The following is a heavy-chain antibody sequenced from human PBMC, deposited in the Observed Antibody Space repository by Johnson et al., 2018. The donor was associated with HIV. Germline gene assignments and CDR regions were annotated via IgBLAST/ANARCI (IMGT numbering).Heavy chain of an antibody. Sequence: QVQLVESGGGVVQPGRSLRLSCAASGFTFSSYAMHWVRQAPGKGLEWVAVMSYDGSNKYYADSVKGRFTISRDNYKNTLYLQMNSLRAEDTAGYYWARGGRSSWYGSKYYAFDIWGQGTMVTVSS. CDR1: GFTFSSYA. D-gene: IGHD6-13*01. J-gene: IGHJ3*02. CDR3: ARGGRSSWYGSKYYAFDI. V-gene: IGHV3-30*14. CDR2: MSYDGSNK.